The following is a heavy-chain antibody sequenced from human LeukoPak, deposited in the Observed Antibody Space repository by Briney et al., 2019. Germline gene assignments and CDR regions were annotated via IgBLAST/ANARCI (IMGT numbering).Heavy chain of an antibody. CDR2: IYYSGST. V-gene: IGHV4-59*01. CDR1: GGSISSYY. D-gene: IGHD2-2*01. CDR3: ATESCSSTSCDFDY. Sequence: SETLSLTCMVSGGSISSYYWSWIRQPPGKGLEWIGYIYYSGSTNYNPSLKSRVTISLDTSKNQFSLKLNSVTAADTAVYYCATESCSSTSCDFDYWGQGTLVTVSS. J-gene: IGHJ4*02.